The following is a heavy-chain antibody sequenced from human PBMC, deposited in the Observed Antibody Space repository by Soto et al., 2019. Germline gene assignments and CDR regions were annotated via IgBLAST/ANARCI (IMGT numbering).Heavy chain of an antibody. CDR3: ARARYCASPSCYKHYYYGMDT. CDR1: GYTFTSHG. D-gene: IGHD2-2*02. Sequence: GASVKVSCKASGYTFTSHGISWVRQAPGQGLEWLGWISTYNSRTHYAQKVQGRVTMTTDTSTSTAYLDLGSLTFDDTAVYYCARARYCASPSCYKHYYYGMDTWGQGTTVTVS. J-gene: IGHJ6*02. V-gene: IGHV1-18*04. CDR2: ISTYNSRT.